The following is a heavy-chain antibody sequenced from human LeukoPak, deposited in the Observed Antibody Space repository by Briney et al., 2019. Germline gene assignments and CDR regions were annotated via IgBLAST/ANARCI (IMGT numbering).Heavy chain of an antibody. CDR1: GFTFSSYA. J-gene: IGHJ4*02. CDR3: AKDSSSWYQPNIDY. D-gene: IGHD6-13*01. Sequence: GGSPRLSCAASGFTFSSYAMSWVRQAPGKGLEWVSAISGSGGSTYYADSVRGRFTISGDNSKNTLYLQMNSLRAEDTAVYYCAKDSSSWYQPNIDYWGQGSLVTVSS. CDR2: ISGSGGST. V-gene: IGHV3-23*01.